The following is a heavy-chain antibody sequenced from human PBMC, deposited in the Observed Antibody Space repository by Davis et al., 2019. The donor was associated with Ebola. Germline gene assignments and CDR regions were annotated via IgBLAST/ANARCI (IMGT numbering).Heavy chain of an antibody. J-gene: IGHJ4*02. CDR2: ISYDGSNK. CDR1: GFTFSSYA. V-gene: IGHV3-30-3*01. CDR3: VMGYTVGSHFDY. Sequence: PGGSLRLSCAASGFTFSSYAMHWVRKAPGKGLEWVAVISYDGSNKYYADSVKGRFTICRDNSKNTQYLQMNSLRAEDTAVYYCVMGYTVGSHFDYWGQGTLVTVSS. D-gene: IGHD4-23*01.